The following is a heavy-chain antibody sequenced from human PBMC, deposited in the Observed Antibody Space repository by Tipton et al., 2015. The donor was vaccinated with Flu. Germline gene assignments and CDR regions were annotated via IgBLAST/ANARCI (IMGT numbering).Heavy chain of an antibody. J-gene: IGHJ4*02. CDR3: ARATLYYYGSGTSYYFDY. Sequence: LRLSCTVSGGSISSGGYYWSLIRQHPGKGLEWIGYIYYSGSTYYNPSLKSRVTISVDTSKNQFSLKLSSVTAADTAVYYCARATLYYYGSGTSYYFDYWGQGTLVTVSS. CDR1: GGSISSGGYY. V-gene: IGHV4-31*03. D-gene: IGHD3-10*01. CDR2: IYYSGST.